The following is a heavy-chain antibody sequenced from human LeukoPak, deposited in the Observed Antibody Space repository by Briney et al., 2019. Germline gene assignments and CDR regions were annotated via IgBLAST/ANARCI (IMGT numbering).Heavy chain of an antibody. CDR1: GFTFSSYS. D-gene: IGHD6-13*01. CDR2: ISSSSSYI. V-gene: IGHV3-21*01. Sequence: GGSLRLSCAASGFTFSSYSMNWVRQAPGKGLEWVSSISSSSSYIYYADSVKGRFTISRDNAKNSLYLQMNSLRAEGTAVYYCASPSNIAAAGHYWGQGTLVTVSS. J-gene: IGHJ4*02. CDR3: ASPSNIAAAGHY.